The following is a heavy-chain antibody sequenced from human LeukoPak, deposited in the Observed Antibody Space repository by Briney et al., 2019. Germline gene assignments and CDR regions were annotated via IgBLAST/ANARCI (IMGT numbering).Heavy chain of an antibody. V-gene: IGHV3-21*01. J-gene: IGHJ4*02. CDR1: GGSFSSYN. Sequence: PWGSLTLSCAVSGGSFSSYNMNWVRQAPGKGLELVSSINSGSNYINYADSVTGRFTISRDNAKNSVYLRMNSLRAEDTAVYYCARDKDRASAGRCYLPDNWGQGTLVTASS. CDR3: ARDKDRASAGRCYLPDN. D-gene: IGHD2-15*01. CDR2: INSGSNYI.